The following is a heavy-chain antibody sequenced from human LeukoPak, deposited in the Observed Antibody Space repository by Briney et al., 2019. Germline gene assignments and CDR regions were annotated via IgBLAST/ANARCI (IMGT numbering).Heavy chain of an antibody. Sequence: GESLQISCKGSGYSFTSYWIGWVRQMPGKGLEWMGIIYPGDSDTRYSPSFQGQVTISADKSISTAYLQWSSLKASDTAMYYCALLEVATYPHPLYFDYWGQGTLVTVSS. V-gene: IGHV5-51*01. CDR1: GYSFTSYW. CDR3: ALLEVATYPHPLYFDY. CDR2: IYPGDSDT. D-gene: IGHD5-24*01. J-gene: IGHJ4*02.